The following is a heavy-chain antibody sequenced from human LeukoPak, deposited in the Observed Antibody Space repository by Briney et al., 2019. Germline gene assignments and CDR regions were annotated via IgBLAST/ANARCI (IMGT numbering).Heavy chain of an antibody. Sequence: ASVKVSCKASGYTFTGYYMHWVRQDPAQGLEWMGWINPNSGGRNYAQKFQGRVTMTRDTSISTAYMELSRLRSDDTAAYYCARGEYSSSPPYDYWGQGTLVTVSS. D-gene: IGHD6-6*01. CDR2: INPNSGGR. CDR1: GYTFTGYY. CDR3: ARGEYSSSPPYDY. V-gene: IGHV1-2*02. J-gene: IGHJ4*02.